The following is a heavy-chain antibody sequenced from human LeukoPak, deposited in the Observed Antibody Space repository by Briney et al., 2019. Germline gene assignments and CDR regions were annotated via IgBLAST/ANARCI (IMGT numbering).Heavy chain of an antibody. V-gene: IGHV3-7*01. CDR3: ATSPRVTLYVMGDFAY. CDR2: IKQDGSEK. CDR1: GFRLSVHW. D-gene: IGHD3-16*01. Sequence: GGSLRLSCAASGFRLSVHWMTWVRQAPGKGLEWVANIKQDGSEKNYVDSVKGRFTISRDNAKNSLYLQMNSLRAEDTAVYYCATSPRVTLYVMGDFAYWGQGTLVTVSS. J-gene: IGHJ4*02.